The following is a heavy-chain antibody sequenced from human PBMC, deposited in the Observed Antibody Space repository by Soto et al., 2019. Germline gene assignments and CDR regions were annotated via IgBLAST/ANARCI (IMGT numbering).Heavy chain of an antibody. Sequence: SETLSLTCTVSGGSISSYYWSWIRQPPGKGLEWIGYIYYSGSTNYNPSLKSRVTISVDTSKNQFSLKLSSVTAADTAVYYCARVFGSGWMDAFDIWGQGTMVTVSS. V-gene: IGHV4-59*01. CDR2: IYYSGST. CDR1: GGSISSYY. CDR3: ARVFGSGWMDAFDI. J-gene: IGHJ3*02. D-gene: IGHD6-19*01.